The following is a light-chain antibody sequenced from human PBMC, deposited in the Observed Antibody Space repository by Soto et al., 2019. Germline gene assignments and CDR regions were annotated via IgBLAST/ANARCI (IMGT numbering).Light chain of an antibody. V-gene: IGKV1-5*01. CDR2: HAS. Sequence: IQLTQSPTTLPASVGDRVTLTCRASESISNWLAWYQQRPGTAPKLLIYHASILETAVPSRFSGNGSGTEFTLTISSLQLVDFATYYCQQYRTYSFGQGSRVEIK. CDR1: ESISNW. CDR3: QQYRTYS. J-gene: IGKJ1*01.